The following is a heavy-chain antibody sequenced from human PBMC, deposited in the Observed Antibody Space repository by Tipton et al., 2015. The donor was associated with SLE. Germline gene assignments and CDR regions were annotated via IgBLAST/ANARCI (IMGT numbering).Heavy chain of an antibody. V-gene: IGHV4-39*07. CDR1: GDSITNSNYN. J-gene: IGHJ4*02. CDR3: ARIEDFWSGRIDY. CDR2: ISYSGDT. D-gene: IGHD3-3*01. Sequence: TLSLTCTVSGDSITNSNYNWGWIRQSPGKGLEWSGSISYSGDTNYNPSLMSRVTIPRDTSKNQFSLKLSFVTAADTAFYYCARIEDFWSGRIDYWGQGTLVTVSS.